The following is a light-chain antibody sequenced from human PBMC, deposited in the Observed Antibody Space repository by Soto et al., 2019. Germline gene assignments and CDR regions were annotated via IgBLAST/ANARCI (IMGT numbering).Light chain of an antibody. J-gene: IGKJ5*01. CDR2: DST. CDR3: QQRNVWPPIT. CDR1: QSIHTS. Sequence: VLTQSQATLSLSPGQRATLSCRASQSIHTSLAWYQQKSPKPPRLVXYDSTLRANGVPDRFGGSRSATEFTPTINSLEPQDFAVYYCQQRNVWPPITFGQGTRLEIK. V-gene: IGKV3-11*01.